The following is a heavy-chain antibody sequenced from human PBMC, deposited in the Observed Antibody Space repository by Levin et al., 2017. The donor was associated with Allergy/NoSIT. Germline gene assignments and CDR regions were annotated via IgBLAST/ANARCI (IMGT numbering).Heavy chain of an antibody. V-gene: IGHV3-30*18. D-gene: IGHD6-13*01. J-gene: IGHJ4*02. CDR1: GFSFRSFG. CDR2: ISYDGSDK. Sequence: GGSLRLSCAASGFSFRSFGMHWVRQAPVKGLEWVAVISYDGSDKYYADSVKGRFTISRDNSKNTLYLQMNSLRSEDAAVYYCAKDVVFGTSSWSLDFWGQGTLVTVSS. CDR3: AKDVVFGTSSWSLDF.